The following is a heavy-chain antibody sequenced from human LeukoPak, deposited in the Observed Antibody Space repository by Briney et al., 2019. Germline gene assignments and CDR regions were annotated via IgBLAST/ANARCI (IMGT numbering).Heavy chain of an antibody. CDR2: ISGNGGST. J-gene: IGHJ4*02. V-gene: IGHV3-64D*09. Sequence: GGSLRLSCSASGFTFSRYPMYWVRQAPGKGLEYVSAISGNGGSTYYADSVKGRFTISRDNSKNTLYLQMSSLRTEDTAIYYCAKAQYDFWSGLDYWGQGTLVTVSS. CDR1: GFTFSRYP. D-gene: IGHD3-3*01. CDR3: AKAQYDFWSGLDY.